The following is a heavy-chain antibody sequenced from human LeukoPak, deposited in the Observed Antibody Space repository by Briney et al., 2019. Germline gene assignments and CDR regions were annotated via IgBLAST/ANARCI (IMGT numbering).Heavy chain of an antibody. CDR2: INPNTGGT. CDR3: AIAPMIVVVFHPRLDF. J-gene: IGHJ4*02. V-gene: IGHV1-2*02. CDR1: GYTFTGYY. D-gene: IGHD3-22*01. Sequence: ASVKVSCKTSGYTFTGYYMHWVRQAPGQGLEWMGWINPNTGGTNYAQKFQGRVTMTSDTSISTAYMELSSLKSDDTAMYYCAIAPMIVVVFHPRLDFWGQGTLVTVSS.